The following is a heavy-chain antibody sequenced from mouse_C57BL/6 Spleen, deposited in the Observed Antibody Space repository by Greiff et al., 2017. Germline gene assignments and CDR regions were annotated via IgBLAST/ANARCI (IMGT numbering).Heavy chain of an antibody. Sequence: QVQLQQSGAELARPGASVKLSCKASGYTFTSYGISWVKQRTGQGLEWIGEIYPRSGNTYYNQKFKDKATLTADKSSSTAYMQLSSLTYEDSAVYYCEVSGDYDGGFADWGQGTLVTVSA. V-gene: IGHV1-81*01. J-gene: IGHJ3*01. D-gene: IGHD2-4*01. CDR1: GYTFTSYG. CDR2: IYPRSGNT. CDR3: EVSGDYDGGFAD.